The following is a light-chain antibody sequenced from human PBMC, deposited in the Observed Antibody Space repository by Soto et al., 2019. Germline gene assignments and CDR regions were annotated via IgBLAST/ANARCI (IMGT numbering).Light chain of an antibody. V-gene: IGKV3-20*01. J-gene: IGKJ3*01. CDR1: QTISSSY. CDR3: QQYCYSRFT. CDR2: GAS. Sequence: EIGLTQSPGTLSLSPGERATLSCRASQTISSSYLAWYQQKPGQAPRLLIYGASSRATGIPDRFSGGGSGTDFSLAISRLEPEDFAVYYCQQYCYSRFTFGPGTKVDIK.